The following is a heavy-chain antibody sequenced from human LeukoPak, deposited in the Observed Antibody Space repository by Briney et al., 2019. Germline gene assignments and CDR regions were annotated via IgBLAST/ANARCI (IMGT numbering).Heavy chain of an antibody. D-gene: IGHD3-10*01. J-gene: IGHJ6*02. CDR1: GFTFSSFA. CDR3: AREANAYYYGSGTTGMDV. Sequence: GGSLRLSCAASGFTFSSFAMHWVRQAPGKGLEWVAVISYDGSNKYYADSVKGRFTISRDDSKNTLYLQMNSLRAEDTAVYYCAREANAYYYGSGTTGMDVWGQGTTVTVSS. V-gene: IGHV3-30-3*01. CDR2: ISYDGSNK.